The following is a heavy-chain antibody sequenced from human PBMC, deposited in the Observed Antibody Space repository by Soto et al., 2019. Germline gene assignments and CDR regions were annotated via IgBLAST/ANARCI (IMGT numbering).Heavy chain of an antibody. D-gene: IGHD6-19*01. CDR1: GFTFDDYA. J-gene: IGHJ4*02. V-gene: IGHV3-9*01. CDR3: AKDKEGQWLDGGYFDY. Sequence: EVQLVESGGGLVQPGRSLRLSCAASGFTFDDYAMHWARQAPGKGLEWVSGISWNSGSIGYADSVKGRFTISRDNAKNSLYLQMNSLRAEDTALYYCAKDKEGQWLDGGYFDYWGQGTLVTVSS. CDR2: ISWNSGSI.